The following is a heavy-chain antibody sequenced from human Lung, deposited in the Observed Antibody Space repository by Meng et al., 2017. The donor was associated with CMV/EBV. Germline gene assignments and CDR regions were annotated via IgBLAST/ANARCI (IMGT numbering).Heavy chain of an antibody. CDR1: GFSFSDNY. D-gene: IGHD2-15*01. Sequence: GGSLRLSCAASGFSFSDNYMDWFRQAPGKGLECVGRIRDKAATYSTEYAASVRGRFTISRDDSKNSLYLQMNSLKIEDTAVYYCVKDFLGAGDFWGQGTPVXVSS. CDR3: VKDFLGAGDF. J-gene: IGHJ4*02. V-gene: IGHV3-72*01. CDR2: IRDKAATYST.